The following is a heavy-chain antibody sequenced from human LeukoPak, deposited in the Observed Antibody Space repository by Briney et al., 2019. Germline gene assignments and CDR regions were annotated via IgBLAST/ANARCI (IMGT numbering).Heavy chain of an antibody. V-gene: IGHV1-2*02. D-gene: IGHD2-15*01. CDR3: ARSFAVVAGGYYFDY. Sequence: GASVKVSCKASGYTFTGYYMHWVRQAPGQGLEWMGWINPNSGGTNYAQKFRGRVTMTRDTSISTAYMELSRLRSDDTAVYYCARSFAVVAGGYYFDYWGQGTLVTVSS. J-gene: IGHJ4*02. CDR1: GYTFTGYY. CDR2: INPNSGGT.